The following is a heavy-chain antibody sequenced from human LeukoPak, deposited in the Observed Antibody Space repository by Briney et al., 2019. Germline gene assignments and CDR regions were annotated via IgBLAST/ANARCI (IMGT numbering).Heavy chain of an antibody. CDR3: AKDFTSWFTGGFDY. CDR1: GFTFSSFE. J-gene: IGHJ4*02. Sequence: GGSLRLSCAASGFTFSSFEMHWVRQAPGKGLEWVSYIRSSGSTIYYADSVRGRFTISKVNANNSLYLQMNSLRAEDTAVYYCAKDFTSWFTGGFDYWGQGTLVTVSS. D-gene: IGHD3-10*01. V-gene: IGHV3-48*03. CDR2: IRSSGSTI.